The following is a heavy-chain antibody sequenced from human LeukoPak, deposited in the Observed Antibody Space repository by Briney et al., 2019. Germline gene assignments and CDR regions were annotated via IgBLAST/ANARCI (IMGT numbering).Heavy chain of an antibody. CDR2: IYSGGST. CDR1: GFTVSSNY. CDR3: ARTRDGCNTFDY. D-gene: IGHD5-24*01. V-gene: IGHV3-66*02. J-gene: IGHJ4*02. Sequence: PGGSLRLSCAASGFTVSSNYMSWVRQAPGKGLEWVSVIYSGGSTYYADSVKGRFTISRDNSKNTLYLQMNSLRAEDTAVYYCARTRDGCNTFDYWGQGTLVTVSS.